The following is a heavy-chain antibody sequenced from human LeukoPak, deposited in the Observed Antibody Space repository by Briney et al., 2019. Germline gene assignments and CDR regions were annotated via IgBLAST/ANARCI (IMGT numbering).Heavy chain of an antibody. J-gene: IGHJ5*02. CDR3: ARDGYSSGWYNWFDP. CDR1: GYTFTGYY. V-gene: IGHV1-2*02. D-gene: IGHD6-19*01. Sequence: GASVKVSCKASGYTFTGYYMHWVRQAPGQGLDWMGCINPNSGGTNYAQKFQGRVTMTRDTSISTAYMELSRLRSDDTAVYYCARDGYSSGWYNWFDPWGQGTLVTVSS. CDR2: INPNSGGT.